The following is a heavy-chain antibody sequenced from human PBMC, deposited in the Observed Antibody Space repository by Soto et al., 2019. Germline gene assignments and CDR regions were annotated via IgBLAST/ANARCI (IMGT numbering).Heavy chain of an antibody. CDR1: GFTFSSYG. CDR3: ARDLLLWFGELPYGMDV. CDR2: IWYDGSNK. J-gene: IGHJ6*02. V-gene: IGHV3-33*01. D-gene: IGHD3-10*01. Sequence: QVQLVESGGGVVQPGRSLRLSCAASGFTFSSYGMHWVRQAPGKGLEWVAVIWYDGSNKYYADSVKGRLTISRDNSKNTLYLQMNSLRAEDTAVYYCARDLLLWFGELPYGMDVWGQGTTVTVSS.